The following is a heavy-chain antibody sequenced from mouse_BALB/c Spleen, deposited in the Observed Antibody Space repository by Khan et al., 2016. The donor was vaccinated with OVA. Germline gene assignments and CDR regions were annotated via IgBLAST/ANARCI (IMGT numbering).Heavy chain of an antibody. CDR2: INPGSGDT. J-gene: IGHJ3*01. D-gene: IGHD3-2*02. CDR3: ARSGYGFGAY. CDR1: GYAFSDYL. Sequence: QVQLKESGAELVRPGTSLKVSCKASGYAFSDYLIEWLKQRPGQGLEWIGTINPGSGDTKYNEKFKAKATLTADKSSRTAYMQLSSLTSDDSAVYFCARSGYGFGAYWGQGTLVTVSA. V-gene: IGHV1-54*01.